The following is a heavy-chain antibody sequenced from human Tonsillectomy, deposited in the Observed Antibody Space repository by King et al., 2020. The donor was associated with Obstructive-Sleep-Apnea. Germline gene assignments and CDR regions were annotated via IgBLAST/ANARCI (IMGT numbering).Heavy chain of an antibody. CDR3: ARDNMGSLDY. V-gene: IGHV4-59*11. CDR1: GASINPRS. Sequence: VPLQESGPGLVKPSETLFLTCKVSGASINPRSWSWIRPPPGRGLEWIGYSSNSGCTNCNPSLKSRVTISVDASKDQFSLKLSSVTAADTAVYYCARDNMGSLDYWGQGTLVTVSS. D-gene: IGHD1-26*01. J-gene: IGHJ4*02. CDR2: SSNSGCT.